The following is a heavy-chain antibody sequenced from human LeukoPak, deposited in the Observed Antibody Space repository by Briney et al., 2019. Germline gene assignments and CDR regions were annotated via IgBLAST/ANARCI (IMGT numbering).Heavy chain of an antibody. D-gene: IGHD3-22*01. Sequence: PGGSLRLSCAASGFTVSSNYMSWVRQAPGKGLEWVSVIYSGGSTYYADSVKGRFTISRDNSKNTLYLQMNSLRAEDTAVYYCARGDSSGYSPIDYWGQGTLVTVSS. V-gene: IGHV3-53*01. J-gene: IGHJ4*02. CDR2: IYSGGST. CDR3: ARGDSSGYSPIDY. CDR1: GFTVSSNY.